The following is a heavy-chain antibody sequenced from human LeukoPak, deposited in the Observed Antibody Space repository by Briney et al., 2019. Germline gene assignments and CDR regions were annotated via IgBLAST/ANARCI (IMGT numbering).Heavy chain of an antibody. J-gene: IGHJ4*02. CDR2: IIPIFGTA. Sequence: SVKVSCKASGGTFSSYAISWVRQAPGQGLEWMGGIIPIFGTANYAQKFQGRVTITADESTSTAYMELSSLRSEDTAVYYCARAIGYCSIASCYPAFWGQGTLVTVSS. CDR1: GGTFSSYA. D-gene: IGHD2-2*01. CDR3: ARAIGYCSIASCYPAF. V-gene: IGHV1-69*01.